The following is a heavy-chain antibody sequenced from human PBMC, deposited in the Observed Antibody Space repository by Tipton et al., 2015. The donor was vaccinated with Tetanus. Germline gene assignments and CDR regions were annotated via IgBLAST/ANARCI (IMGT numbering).Heavy chain of an antibody. CDR1: GFRFSGYY. Sequence: SLRLSCVGSGFRFSGYYMTWIRQSPGKGLEWVSYDSLSGTNTQYGESVKGRFTVSRDNANNSLYLQMSSLRPEDTALYYCARAVRGRDVFDVWGQGTVVTVSS. CDR2: DSLSGTNT. D-gene: IGHD3-10*01. V-gene: IGHV3-11*01. CDR3: ARAVRGRDVFDV. J-gene: IGHJ3*01.